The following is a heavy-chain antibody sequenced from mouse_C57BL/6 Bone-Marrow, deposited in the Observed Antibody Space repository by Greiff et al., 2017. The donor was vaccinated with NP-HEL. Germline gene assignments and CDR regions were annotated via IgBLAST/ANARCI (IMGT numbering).Heavy chain of an antibody. V-gene: IGHV1-81*01. CDR3: ARDYYWYFDV. J-gene: IGHJ1*03. Sequence: VKLQESGAELARPGASVKLSCKASGYTFTSYGISWVKQRTGQGLEWIGEIYPRSGNTYYNEKFKGKATLTADKSSSTAYMELRSLTSEDSAVYFCARDYYWYFDVWGTGTTVTVSS. D-gene: IGHD2-4*01. CDR1: GYTFTSYG. CDR2: IYPRSGNT.